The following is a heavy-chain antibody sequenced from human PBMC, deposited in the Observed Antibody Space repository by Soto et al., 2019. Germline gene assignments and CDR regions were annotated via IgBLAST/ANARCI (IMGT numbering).Heavy chain of an antibody. CDR3: AREPFWSGYHDY. V-gene: IGHV3-33*01. CDR1: GFTFSSYG. Sequence: PGGSLRLSCAASGFTFSSYGMHWVRQAPGKGLEWVAVIWYDGSNKYYADSVKGRFTISRDNSKNTLYLQMNSLRAEDTAVYYCAREPFWSGYHDYWGQGTLVTVSS. J-gene: IGHJ4*02. D-gene: IGHD3-3*01. CDR2: IWYDGSNK.